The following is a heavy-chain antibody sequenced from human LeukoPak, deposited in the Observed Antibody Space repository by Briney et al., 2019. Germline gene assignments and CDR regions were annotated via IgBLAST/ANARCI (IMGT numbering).Heavy chain of an antibody. CDR2: IRYDGSNK. J-gene: IGHJ6*03. V-gene: IGHV3-30*02. CDR1: GFTFSSYG. CDR3: ARIGYDILTGYSRRDYYYYYMDV. Sequence: GGSLRLSCAASGFTFSSYGMHWVRQAPGKGLEWVAFIRYDGSNKYYADSVKGRFTISRDNSKNTLYLQMNSLRAEDTALYYCARIGYDILTGYSRRDYYYYYMDVWGKGTTVTVSS. D-gene: IGHD3-9*01.